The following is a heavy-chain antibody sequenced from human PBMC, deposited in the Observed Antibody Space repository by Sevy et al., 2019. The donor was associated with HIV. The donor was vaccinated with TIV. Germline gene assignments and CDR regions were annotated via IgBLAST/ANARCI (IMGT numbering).Heavy chain of an antibody. CDR2: ITYLSNYI. D-gene: IGHD6-19*01. CDR3: ARLGSSGWAGMDV. CDR1: GFTFNTYT. V-gene: IGHV3-21*01. Sequence: GGSLRLSCAASGFTFNTYTMNWVRQAPGKGLEWVSSITYLSNYIYYADSVKGRFTISRNNAENSLNLQMNSLRAEDTAVYYCARLGSSGWAGMDVWGQGTTVTVSS. J-gene: IGHJ6*02.